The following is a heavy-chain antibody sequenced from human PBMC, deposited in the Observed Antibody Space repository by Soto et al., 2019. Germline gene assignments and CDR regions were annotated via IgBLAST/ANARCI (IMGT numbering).Heavy chain of an antibody. CDR2: ISSSSSTI. Sequence: GGSLRLSCAASGFTFSSYSMNWVRQAPGKGLEWVSYISSSSSTIYYADSVKGRFTISRDNAKNSLYLQMNSLRDEDTAVYYCARVPQPSLRVPYYFDYWGQGTLVTVSS. V-gene: IGHV3-48*02. CDR3: ARVPQPSLRVPYYFDY. D-gene: IGHD4-17*01. CDR1: GFTFSSYS. J-gene: IGHJ4*02.